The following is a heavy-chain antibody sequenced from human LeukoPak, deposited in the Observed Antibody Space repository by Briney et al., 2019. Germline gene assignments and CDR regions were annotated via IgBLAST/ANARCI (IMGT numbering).Heavy chain of an antibody. CDR3: ARDDFDY. CDR2: INPNSGGT. CDR1: GYTFTGYY. V-gene: IGHV1-2*02. J-gene: IGHJ4*02. Sequence: ASVKVSCKASGYTFTGYYMHWVRQAPGQGLEWMGWINPNSGGTNYAQKFQGRVTMTRDMSTSTVYMELSSLRSEDTAVYYCARDDFDYWGQGTLVTVSS.